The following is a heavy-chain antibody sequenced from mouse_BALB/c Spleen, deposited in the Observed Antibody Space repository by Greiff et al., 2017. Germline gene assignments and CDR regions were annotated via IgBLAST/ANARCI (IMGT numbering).Heavy chain of an antibody. CDR2: IRNKANGYTT. D-gene: IGHD1-1*01. CDR1: GFTFTDYY. Sequence: EVNLVESGGGLVQPGGSLRLSCATSGFTFTDYYMSWVRQPPGKALEWLGFIRNKANGYTTEYSASVKGRFTISRDNSQSILYLQMNTLRAEDSATYYCARVYYGSSYVFDYWGQGTTLTVSS. V-gene: IGHV7-3*02. J-gene: IGHJ2*01. CDR3: ARVYYGSSYVFDY.